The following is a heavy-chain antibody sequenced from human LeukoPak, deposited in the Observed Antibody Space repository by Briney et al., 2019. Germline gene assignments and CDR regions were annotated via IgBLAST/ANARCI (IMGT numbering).Heavy chain of an antibody. D-gene: IGHD2-15*01. Sequence: GRSLRLSCAASGFTFSSYGMNWVRQAPGKGLEWVAVISYDGSNKYYADSVKGRFTISRGNSKNTHLQMNSLRAEDTAVYYCAKDRSPRFCGGGSCYSAPFGMDVWGQGTAVKVSS. CDR1: GFTFSSYG. CDR2: ISYDGSNK. J-gene: IGHJ6*02. V-gene: IGHV3-30*18. CDR3: AKDRSPRFCGGGSCYSAPFGMDV.